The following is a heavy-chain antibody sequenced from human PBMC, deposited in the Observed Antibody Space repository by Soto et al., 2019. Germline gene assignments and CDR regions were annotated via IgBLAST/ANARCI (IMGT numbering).Heavy chain of an antibody. V-gene: IGHV2-5*02. D-gene: IGHD3-22*01. CDR2: IYWDDDK. CDR1: GFSLSTSGVG. CDR3: AHALGDSSGYHYYYYGMDV. J-gene: IGHJ6*02. Sequence: SGPTLVNPTQTLTLTCTFSGFSLSTSGVGVGWIRQPPGKALEWLALIYWDDDKRYSPSLKSRLTITKDTSKNQVVLTMTNMDPVDTATYYCAHALGDSSGYHYYYYGMDVWGQGTTVTV.